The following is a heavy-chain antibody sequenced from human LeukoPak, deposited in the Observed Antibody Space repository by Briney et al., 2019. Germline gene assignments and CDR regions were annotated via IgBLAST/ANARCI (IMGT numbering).Heavy chain of an antibody. V-gene: IGHV3-66*01. CDR3: ASRTTVTDADGFDI. CDR2: IYSGGST. D-gene: IGHD4-17*01. Sequence: GGSLRLSCAASEFTVNSNYMIWVSQAPGKGLEWVSLIYSGGSTYNADSVKDRFTISRDNSKNTVYLQMNSLRAEDTAVYYCASRTTVTDADGFDIWGQGTMVTVSS. CDR1: EFTVNSNY. J-gene: IGHJ3*02.